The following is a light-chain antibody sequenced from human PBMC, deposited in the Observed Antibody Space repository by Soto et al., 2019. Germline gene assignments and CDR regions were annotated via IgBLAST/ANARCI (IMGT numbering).Light chain of an antibody. CDR2: TNN. CDR3: PSYDMSLNNHV. Sequence: QSVLTQPPSASGTPGQRVTISCSGSSSNIGSNFVYWYQHLPGTAPQLLIYTNNQRPSGVPDRFSGSKSGTSASLAISGLRSEDEDYYYCPSYDMSLNNHVFGTGTKLTVL. J-gene: IGLJ1*01. V-gene: IGLV1-47*02. CDR1: SSNIGSNF.